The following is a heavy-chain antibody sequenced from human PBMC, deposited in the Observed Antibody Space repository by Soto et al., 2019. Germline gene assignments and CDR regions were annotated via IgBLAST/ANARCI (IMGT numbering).Heavy chain of an antibody. J-gene: IGHJ4*02. CDR3: ARVCGNGYCSGGSQKYYFDY. Sequence: SVKVSCKASGGTFSSYTISWVRQAPGQGLEWMGRIIPILGIANYAQKFQGRVTITADKSTSTAYMELSSLRSEDTAVYYCARVCGNGYCSGGSQKYYFDYWGQGTLVTVSS. CDR2: IIPILGIA. CDR1: GGTFSSYT. D-gene: IGHD2-15*01. V-gene: IGHV1-69*02.